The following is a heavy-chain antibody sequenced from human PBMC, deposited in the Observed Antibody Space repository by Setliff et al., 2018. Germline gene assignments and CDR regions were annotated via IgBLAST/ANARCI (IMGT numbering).Heavy chain of an antibody. V-gene: IGHV1-8*01. CDR3: ARRYSGTSRGAFDP. CDR1: GYTFSSYD. J-gene: IGHJ5*02. D-gene: IGHD1-26*01. Sequence: ASVKVSCKASGYTFSSYDINWVRQATGQGPEWMGWMNPNSGNTGYAQKFQGRVSMTRNTSISTAYMELSNPRSEDTAVYFCARRYSGTSRGAFDPWGPGTLVTVSS. CDR2: MNPNSGNT.